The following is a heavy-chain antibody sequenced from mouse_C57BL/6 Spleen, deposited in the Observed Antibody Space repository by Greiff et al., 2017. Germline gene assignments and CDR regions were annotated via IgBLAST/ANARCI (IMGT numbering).Heavy chain of an antibody. V-gene: IGHV1-26*01. CDR1: GYTFTDYY. CDR2: INPNNGGT. D-gene: IGHD2-4*01. CDR3: ASGIDYDVY. J-gene: IGHJ2*01. Sequence: EVQLQQSGPELVKPGASVKISCKASGYTFTDYYMNWVKQSHGKSLEWIGDINPNNGGTSYNQKFKGKATLTVDKSSSTAYMELRSLTSEDSAVYYCASGIDYDVYWGQGTTLTVSS.